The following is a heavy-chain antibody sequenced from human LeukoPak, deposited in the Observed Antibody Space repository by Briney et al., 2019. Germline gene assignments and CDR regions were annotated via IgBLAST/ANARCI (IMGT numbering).Heavy chain of an antibody. CDR2: ISAYNGNT. CDR1: GYTFTSYG. V-gene: IGHV1-18*01. D-gene: IGHD3-3*01. CDR3: ARDTLGTYYDFWSGSLMGNAFDI. J-gene: IGHJ3*02. Sequence: EASVKVSCKASGYTFTSYGISWVRQAPGQGLEWMGRISAYNGNTNYAQKLQGRVTMTTDTSTSTAYMELRSLRSDDTAVYYCARDTLGTYYDFWSGSLMGNAFDIWGQGTMVTVSS.